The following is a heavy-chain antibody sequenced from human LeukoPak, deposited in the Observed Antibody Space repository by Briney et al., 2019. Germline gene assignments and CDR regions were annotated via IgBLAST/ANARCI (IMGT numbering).Heavy chain of an antibody. D-gene: IGHD6-19*01. CDR3: AREGLIVAGTFDY. CDR1: GYTFTSYG. CDR2: INPNSGGT. J-gene: IGHJ4*02. V-gene: IGHV1-2*02. Sequence: ASVKVSCKASGYTFTSYGISWVRQAPGQGLERMGWINPNSGGTNYAQKFQGRVTMTRDTSISTAYMELSRLRSDDTAVYYCAREGLIVAGTFDYWGQGTLVTVSS.